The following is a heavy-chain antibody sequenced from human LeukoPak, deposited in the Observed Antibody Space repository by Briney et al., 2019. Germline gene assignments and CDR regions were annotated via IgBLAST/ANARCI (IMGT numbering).Heavy chain of an antibody. CDR2: IYSGGRT. V-gene: IGHV3-53*01. Sequence: GGSLRLSCTASGFIVSSNYMSWVRQAPGKGLEWVSGIYSGGRTEYADSVKGRFSVSRDNSKSTVYLQMNSLRADDTALYYCTREPLTGYFGFDYWGQGTQATVSS. J-gene: IGHJ4*02. CDR1: GFIVSSNY. CDR3: TREPLTGYFGFDY. D-gene: IGHD3-9*01.